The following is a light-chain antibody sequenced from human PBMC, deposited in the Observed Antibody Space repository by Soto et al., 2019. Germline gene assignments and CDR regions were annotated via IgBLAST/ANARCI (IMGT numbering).Light chain of an antibody. CDR3: QHYYNWPRT. CDR1: QTVGRN. J-gene: IGKJ1*01. Sequence: EIVMTQSPATLSVSPGERATLSCRSSQTVGRNLAWYQQKPGQAPSLLFYGASTRATGIPARFSASGSETEFTLTISSLQSEDFAVYYCQHYYNWPRTFGPGTKVEIK. V-gene: IGKV3-15*01. CDR2: GAS.